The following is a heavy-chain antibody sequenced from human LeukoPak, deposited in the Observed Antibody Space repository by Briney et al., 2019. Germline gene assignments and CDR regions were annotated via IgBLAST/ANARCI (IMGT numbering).Heavy chain of an antibody. CDR1: GGSINSGSYY. Sequence: SQTLSLTCTVSGGSINSGSYYWSWIRQPAGRGLEWIGRIYTSGSTNYNPSLKSRVTISLDRTKNQLSLILSSVTAADTAMYYCARVYDHTAFDIWGQGTMVTVSS. CDR3: ARVYDHTAFDI. V-gene: IGHV4-61*02. D-gene: IGHD2/OR15-2a*01. CDR2: IYTSGST. J-gene: IGHJ3*02.